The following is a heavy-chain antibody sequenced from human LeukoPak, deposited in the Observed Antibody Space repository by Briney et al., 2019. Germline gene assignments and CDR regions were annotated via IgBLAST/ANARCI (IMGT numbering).Heavy chain of an antibody. D-gene: IGHD3-22*01. J-gene: IGHJ2*01. V-gene: IGHV3-7*01. Sequence: GGSLRLSCAASGFSFGNCWMSWVRQAPGKGLEWVANMKQDGGEIYYVGSVKGRFTISRDNARNSLYLQMNSLRAEDTAVYSCARDVHYDSSGFYRGGFDLWGRGTLVTVSS. CDR1: GFSFGNCW. CDR2: MKQDGGEI. CDR3: ARDVHYDSSGFYRGGFDL.